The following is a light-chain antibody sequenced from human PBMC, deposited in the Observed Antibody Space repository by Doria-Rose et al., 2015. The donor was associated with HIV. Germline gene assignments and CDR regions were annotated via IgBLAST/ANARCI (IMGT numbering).Light chain of an antibody. J-gene: IGKJ4*01. CDR3: QQYDDLPLT. V-gene: IGKV1-33*01. CDR2: DAS. Sequence: DIQLTQSPSPLSASVGDRVTITCQASQDINNYLNWYQHKPGRAPKLLIYDASNLETGVPSRFSGSGSGTDFAFTISSLQPEDTATYYCQQYDDLPLTFGGGTNV. CDR1: QDINNY.